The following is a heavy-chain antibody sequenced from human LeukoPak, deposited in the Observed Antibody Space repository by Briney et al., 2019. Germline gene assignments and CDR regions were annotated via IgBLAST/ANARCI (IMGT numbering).Heavy chain of an antibody. CDR1: GFTFSSYA. D-gene: IGHD2-2*02. CDR2: ISGSGGST. CDR3: AKRGYCSSTSCYSNDFDY. Sequence: GGSLRLSCAASGFTFSSYAMSWVRQAPGKGLEWVSAISGSGGSTYYADSVKGRFTISRDNSKNTLYLQMNSLRAEDTAVYYCAKRGYCSSTSCYSNDFDYWGQGTLVTVSS. J-gene: IGHJ4*02. V-gene: IGHV3-23*01.